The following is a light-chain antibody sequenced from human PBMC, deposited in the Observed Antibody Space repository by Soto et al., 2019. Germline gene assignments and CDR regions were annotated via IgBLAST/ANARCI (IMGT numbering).Light chain of an antibody. Sequence: EILMTQSPATLSVSPGERATLSCRASASVSSNVAWYQQKPGQAPRLLIYGASTRATGIPARFSGSGSGTEFTLTISSLQPADFAVYYCHQNNNWPRTFGQGTKVDIK. CDR1: ASVSSN. CDR2: GAS. J-gene: IGKJ1*01. CDR3: HQNNNWPRT. V-gene: IGKV3-15*01.